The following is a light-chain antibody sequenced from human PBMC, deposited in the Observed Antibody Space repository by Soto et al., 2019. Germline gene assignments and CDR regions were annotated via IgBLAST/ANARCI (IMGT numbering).Light chain of an antibody. V-gene: IGLV1-51*01. CDR2: DNN. CDR1: SSNIRNNY. Sequence: QSVLTQPPSVSAAPRQKVTFSCSGSSSNIRNNYVSWYQQLPGTAPKLLIYDNNKRPSGIPDRFSGSTSGTSATLGITGLQTGDEADYYCGTWDSSLSAYVFGTGTKVTVL. CDR3: GTWDSSLSAYV. J-gene: IGLJ1*01.